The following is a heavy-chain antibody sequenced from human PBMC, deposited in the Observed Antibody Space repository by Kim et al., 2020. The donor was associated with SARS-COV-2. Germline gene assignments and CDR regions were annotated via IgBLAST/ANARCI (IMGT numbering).Heavy chain of an antibody. CDR1: GGTFSSYT. V-gene: IGHV1-69*02. Sequence: SVKVSCKASGGTFSSYTISWVRQAPGQGLEWMGRIAPMFGITNYAQKFQGRVTITADKSTSTAYMELSSLRSEDTAVYYCARAREIEEITIFGVLIVTPFLYWGQGTLVTVSS. CDR3: ARAREIEEITIFGVLIVTPFLY. CDR2: IAPMFGIT. J-gene: IGHJ4*02. D-gene: IGHD3-3*01.